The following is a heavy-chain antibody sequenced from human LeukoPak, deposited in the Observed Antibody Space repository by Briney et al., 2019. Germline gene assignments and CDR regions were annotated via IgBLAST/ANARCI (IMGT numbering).Heavy chain of an antibody. CDR3: ARQYLLRYFDWLPGDWFDP. CDR1: GGSINSGSYY. D-gene: IGHD3-9*01. Sequence: SETLSLTCTVSGGSINSGSYYWSWIRQPAGKGLEWIGEINHSGSTNYNPSLKSRVTISVDTSKNQFSLKLSSVTAADTAVYYCARQYLLRYFDWLPGDWFDPWGQGTLVTVSS. J-gene: IGHJ5*02. CDR2: INHSGST. V-gene: IGHV4-61*10.